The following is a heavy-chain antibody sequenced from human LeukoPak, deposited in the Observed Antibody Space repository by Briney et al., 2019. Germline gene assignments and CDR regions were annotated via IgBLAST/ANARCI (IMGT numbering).Heavy chain of an antibody. CDR3: AEADGIAAALILDY. V-gene: IGHV3-23*01. D-gene: IGHD6-13*01. CDR2: ISGSGGST. J-gene: IGHJ4*02. Sequence: GGSLRLSCAASGFTFSSYAMSWVRQAPGKGLEWVSAISGSGGSTYYADSVKGRFTISRDNSKNTLYLQMNSLRAEDTAVYYCAEADGIAAALILDYWGQGTLVTVSS. CDR1: GFTFSSYA.